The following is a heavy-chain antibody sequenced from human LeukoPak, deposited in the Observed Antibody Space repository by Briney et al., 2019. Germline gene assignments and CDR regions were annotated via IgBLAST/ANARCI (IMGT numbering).Heavy chain of an antibody. CDR3: ARGSSGTEGFDP. CDR1: GYTFSKFG. V-gene: IGHV1-18*01. D-gene: IGHD6-19*01. Sequence: ASVKVSCKASGYTFSKFGISWVRQAPGQGLEWMGWIYNGNIKYAQSLQGRVTMTTDTSTSSAYMELRSLKSDDTAVYYCARGSSGTEGFDPWGQGTLVTVSS. J-gene: IGHJ5*02. CDR2: IYNGNI.